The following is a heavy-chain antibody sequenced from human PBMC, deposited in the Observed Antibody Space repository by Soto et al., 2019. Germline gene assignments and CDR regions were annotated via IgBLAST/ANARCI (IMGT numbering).Heavy chain of an antibody. CDR3: ATNDNRWYDDAFDI. V-gene: IGHV1-24*01. D-gene: IGHD6-13*01. CDR2: FDPEDGET. CDR1: GYTLTELS. J-gene: IGHJ3*02. Sequence: ASVKVSCKVSGYTLTELSMHWVRQAPGKGLEWMGGFDPEDGETIYAQKFQGRVTMTEDTSTDTAYMELSSLRSEDTAVYYCATNDNRWYDDAFDICGQRTMVTVSS.